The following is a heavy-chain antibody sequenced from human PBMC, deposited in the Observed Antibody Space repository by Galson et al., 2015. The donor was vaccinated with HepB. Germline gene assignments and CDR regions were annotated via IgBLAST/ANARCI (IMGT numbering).Heavy chain of an antibody. CDR3: ARVANTNYGLDY. CDR2: ISTYYGNT. J-gene: IGHJ4*02. V-gene: IGHV1-18*01. CDR1: GYTFSRSG. D-gene: IGHD2-8*01. Sequence: SVKVSCKASGYTFSRSGLSWVRQAPGQGPEWMGWISTYYGNTNYAQKFQGRVTMTTDTSTSTAYMELRSLTYDDTAVYYCARVANTNYGLDYWGQGTLVTVSS.